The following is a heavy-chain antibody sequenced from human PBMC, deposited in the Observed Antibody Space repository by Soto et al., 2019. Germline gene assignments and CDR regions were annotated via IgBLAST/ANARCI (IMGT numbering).Heavy chain of an antibody. D-gene: IGHD5-18*01. V-gene: IGHV1-8*01. Sequence: GASVKVSCKASGYTFTSYDINWVRQATGQGLEWMGWMNPNSGNTGYAQKLQGRVTMTRDTSTSTAYMELSSLRSEDTAVYYCARENKGPAAKAFDILDQGTTVTVS. CDR2: MNPNSGNT. CDR1: GYTFTSYD. J-gene: IGHJ3*02. CDR3: ARENKGPAAKAFDI.